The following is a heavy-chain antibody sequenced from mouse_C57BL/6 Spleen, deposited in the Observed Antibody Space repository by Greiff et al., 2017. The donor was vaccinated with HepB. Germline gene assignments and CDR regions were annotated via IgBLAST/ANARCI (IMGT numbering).Heavy chain of an antibody. CDR2: INPSTGGT. J-gene: IGHJ2*01. CDR1: GYSFTGYY. D-gene: IGHD4-1*01. CDR3: ARNWDGY. Sequence: VQLQQSGPELVKPGASVKISCKASGYSFTGYYMNWVKQSPEKSLEWIGEINPSTGGTTYNQKFKAKATLTVDKSSSTAYMQLKSLTSEDSAVCYCARNWDGYWGQGTTLTVSS. V-gene: IGHV1-42*01.